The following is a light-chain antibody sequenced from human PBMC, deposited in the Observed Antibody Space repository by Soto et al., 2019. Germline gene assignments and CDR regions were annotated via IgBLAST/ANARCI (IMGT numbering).Light chain of an antibody. V-gene: IGKV1-5*01. CDR3: QQYKSYS. Sequence: DIQMTQSPSTLSASVGDRVTITCRASQSISSWLAWYQQKPGKAPKLLIYDASSLESGVPSRFRGSGSGTEFTLTISSLQPDDFASYYCQQYKSYSFGQGTKVEIK. CDR1: QSISSW. CDR2: DAS. J-gene: IGKJ1*01.